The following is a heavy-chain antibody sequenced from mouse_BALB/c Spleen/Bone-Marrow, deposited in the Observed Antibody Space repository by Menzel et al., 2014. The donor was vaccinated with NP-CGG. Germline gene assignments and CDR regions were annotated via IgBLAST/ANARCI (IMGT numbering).Heavy chain of an antibody. V-gene: IGHV1-54*01. J-gene: IGHJ2*01. D-gene: IGHD2-1*01. CDR2: INPGSGGT. Sequence: VQLQQSGAEQVRPGTSVKVSCKASGYAFTNYLIEWVKQRPGQGLEWIGVINPGSGGTNYNEKFKGKATLTADKSSSTAYMQLSSLTSDDSAVYFCARIYYGNYYWGQGTTLTVSS. CDR1: GYAFTNYL. CDR3: ARIYYGNYY.